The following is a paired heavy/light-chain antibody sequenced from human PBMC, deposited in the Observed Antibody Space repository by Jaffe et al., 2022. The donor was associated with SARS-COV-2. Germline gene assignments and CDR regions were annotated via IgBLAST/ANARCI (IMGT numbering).Heavy chain of an antibody. V-gene: IGHV3-11*01. CDR1: GFVFSHFY. D-gene: IGHD2-15*01. CDR3: ARGVAGYYYYYMDV. J-gene: IGHJ6*03. Sequence: QAQLVESGGVLVKPGGSLRLSCAVSGFVFSHFYMSWIRQAPGKGLEWVSSISGSGETIYYADSVRGQFTISRDNAKNSLYLQMNSLRAEDTAVYYCARGVAGYYYYYMDVWGKGTTVTVSS. CDR2: ISGSGETI.
Light chain of an antibody. J-gene: IGLJ2*01. CDR2: DVS. CDR3: SSYTTSNTLV. CDR1: NSDVGGSKY. V-gene: IGLV2-14*01. Sequence: QSALSQPASVSGSPGQSVTISCTGSNSDVGGSKYVSWYQQHPGRAPKLIIYDVSSRPSGVSNRFSGSKSGDTASLTISGLQAEDEADYYCSSYTTSNTLVFGGGTELTVL.